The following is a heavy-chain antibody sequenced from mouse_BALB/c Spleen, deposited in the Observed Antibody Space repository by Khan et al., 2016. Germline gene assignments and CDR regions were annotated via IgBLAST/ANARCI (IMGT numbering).Heavy chain of an antibody. Sequence: QIQLVQSGPELKKPGETVKISCKASGYTFTNYGMNWVKQAPGKGLKWMGWINTYTGEPTYADDFKGRFAFSLETSASIAYLQINKLKNEETATLYLASGDGFSYFDYRGQGTTLTVPS. CDR3: ASGDGFSYFDY. J-gene: IGHJ2*01. V-gene: IGHV9-3-1*01. CDR2: INTYTGEP. D-gene: IGHD2-3*01. CDR1: GYTFTNYG.